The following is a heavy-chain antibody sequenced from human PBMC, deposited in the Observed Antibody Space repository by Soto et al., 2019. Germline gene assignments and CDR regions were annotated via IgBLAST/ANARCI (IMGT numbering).Heavy chain of an antibody. D-gene: IGHD3-3*01. CDR1: GGSTSSDNY. CDR2: IYYSGNT. V-gene: IGHV4-30-4*01. Sequence: SSETLSLTCTVSGGSTSSDNYWSWIRQPPGKGLEWIGHIYYSGNTDYNPSLKSRLAISIDTSKNQFSLKLSSVTAADTAVYYCARAPRGYDFWSGYRLDYWGQGTLVTVSS. J-gene: IGHJ4*02. CDR3: ARAPRGYDFWSGYRLDY.